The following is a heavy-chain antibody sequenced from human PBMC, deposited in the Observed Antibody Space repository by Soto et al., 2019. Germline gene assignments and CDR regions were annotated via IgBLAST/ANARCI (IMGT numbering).Heavy chain of an antibody. CDR2: TYYRSKWYN. CDR3: ARGLGGCSSTSCREYWFDP. CDR1: GDSVSSNSAA. V-gene: IGHV6-1*01. D-gene: IGHD2-2*01. Sequence: QVPLQQSGPGLVKPSQTLSLTCAISGDSVSSNSAAWNWIRQSPSRGLEWLGRTYYRSKWYNDYAVSVKSRITINPDTSKNQFSLKLSSVTAADTAVYYCARGLGGCSSTSCREYWFDPWGQGTLVTVSS. J-gene: IGHJ5*02.